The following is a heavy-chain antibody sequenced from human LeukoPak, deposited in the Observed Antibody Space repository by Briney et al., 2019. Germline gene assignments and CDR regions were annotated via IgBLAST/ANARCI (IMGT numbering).Heavy chain of an antibody. J-gene: IGHJ4*02. V-gene: IGHV4-39*01. CDR2: IYYSGST. CDR1: GGSISSSSYY. D-gene: IGHD6-25*01. CDR3: TAGRSDYFDF. Sequence: SETLSLTCTVSGGSISSSSYYWGWIRQPPGKGLEWIGSIYYSGSTYYNPSLKSRVTISVDTSKNQFSLKLSSVTAADTAVYYCTAGRSDYFDFWGQGTLVTVSS.